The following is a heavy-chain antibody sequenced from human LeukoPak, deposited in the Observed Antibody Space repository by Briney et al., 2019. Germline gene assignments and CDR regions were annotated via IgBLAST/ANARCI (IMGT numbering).Heavy chain of an antibody. D-gene: IGHD3-10*01. CDR1: GYTFTGYY. J-gene: IGHJ4*02. V-gene: IGHV1-2*02. CDR2: INPNSGGT. Sequence: ASVKVSCKASGYTFTGYYMHWVRQAPGQGLEWMGWINPNSGGTNYAQKFEGRVTMTRDTSISTAYMELSRLRSDDTAVYYCAREHLGYYGSGSYYSDFDYWGQGTLVTVSS. CDR3: AREHLGYYGSGSYYSDFDY.